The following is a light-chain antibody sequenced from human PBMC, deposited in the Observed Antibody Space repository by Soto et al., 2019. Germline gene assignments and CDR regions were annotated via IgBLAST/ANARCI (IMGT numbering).Light chain of an antibody. CDR2: EVS. CDR1: SSDVGSYNL. V-gene: IGLV2-23*02. CDR3: CSYAGSSAHV. Sequence: QSALTQPASVSGSPGQSITISCTGTSSDVGSYNLVSWYQQPPGKAPNLMIYEVSKRPSGVSNRFSGSKSGNTASLTISGLQAEDEADYYCCSYAGSSAHVFGTGTKVTVL. J-gene: IGLJ1*01.